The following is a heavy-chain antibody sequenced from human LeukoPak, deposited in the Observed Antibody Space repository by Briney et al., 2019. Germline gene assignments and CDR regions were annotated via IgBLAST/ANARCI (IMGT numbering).Heavy chain of an antibody. CDR2: IKQDGSEK. J-gene: IGHJ6*02. Sequence: GGSLRLSCAGSGVTFSRYWMSWVRQAPGKGLEWVANIKQDGSEKYYVDSVKGRFTISRDNAKNSLYLQMNSLRAEDTAVYYCARDRSGSGWYYYYYGMDVWGQGTTVTVSS. D-gene: IGHD6-19*01. CDR1: GVTFSRYW. V-gene: IGHV3-7*04. CDR3: ARDRSGSGWYYYYYGMDV.